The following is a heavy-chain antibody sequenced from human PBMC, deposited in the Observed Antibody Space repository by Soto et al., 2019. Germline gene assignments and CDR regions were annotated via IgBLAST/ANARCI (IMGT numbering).Heavy chain of an antibody. CDR1: AYTFTSYG. V-gene: IGHV1-18*01. J-gene: IGHJ6*02. CDR3: ARRLGELSFEEGDYYYYYYGMDV. D-gene: IGHD3-16*02. CDR2: ISAYNGNT. Sequence: SGKVSCEASAYTFTSYGVSWVRQAPGQGLEWMGWISAYNGNTNYAQKLQGRVTMTTDTSTSTAYMELRSLRSDDAAVYYCARRLGELSFEEGDYYYYYYGMDVWGQGTTVTGSS.